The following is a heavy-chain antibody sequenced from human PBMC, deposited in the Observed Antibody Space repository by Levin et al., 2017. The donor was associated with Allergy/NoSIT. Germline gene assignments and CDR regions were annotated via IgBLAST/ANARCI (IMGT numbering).Heavy chain of an antibody. V-gene: IGHV3-48*01. Sequence: PGGSLRLSCAASGFTFRSYSMNWVRQAPGKGLEWVLYISSRSSTIYYADSVKGRFTISRDNGKNSLYLQMNSLRAEDTAVYYCARRSSSGWYLVDWGQGTLVTVSS. CDR3: ARRSSSGWYLVD. CDR2: ISSRSSTI. J-gene: IGHJ4*02. CDR1: GFTFRSYS. D-gene: IGHD6-19*01.